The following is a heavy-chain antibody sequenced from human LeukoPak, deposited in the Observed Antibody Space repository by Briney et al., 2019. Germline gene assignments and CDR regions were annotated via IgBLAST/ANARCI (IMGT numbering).Heavy chain of an antibody. Sequence: NRGEPLKISCKGSGYTFITYYITWVRQLPGKGLEGMGRIDPGDSYANYSPSYQGHVNISADKSLSTAYLQWSSLKASDTAIYYCARPSDSNTWSRRTFDLWGQGTMVTV. J-gene: IGHJ3*01. V-gene: IGHV5-10-1*01. CDR3: ARPSDSNTWSRRTFDL. CDR2: IDPGDSYA. CDR1: GYTFITYY. D-gene: IGHD6-13*01.